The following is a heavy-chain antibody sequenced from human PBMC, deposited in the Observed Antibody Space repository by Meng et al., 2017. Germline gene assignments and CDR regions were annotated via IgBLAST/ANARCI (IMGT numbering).Heavy chain of an antibody. V-gene: IGHV1-3*01. CDR2: IKSANGDA. CDR3: ARGTGSSWFDP. CDR1: GYTFTSYT. J-gene: IGHJ5*02. Sequence: QVQLVQSGAEVEKPRASVKVSCKASGYTFTSYTIHWVRQAPGQSLAWMGWIKSANGDAKYSQKFQGRLTLTSDTSASTAYLELSSLTFEDTAVYYCARGTGSSWFDPWGQGTLVTVSS. D-gene: IGHD6-13*01.